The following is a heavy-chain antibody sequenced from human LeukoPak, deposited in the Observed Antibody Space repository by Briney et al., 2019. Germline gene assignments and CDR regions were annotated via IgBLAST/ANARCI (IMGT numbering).Heavy chain of an antibody. CDR1: GYSISSGYY. D-gene: IGHD6-13*01. CDR2: IYHSGST. Sequence: SETLSPTCTVSGYSISSGYYWGWIRQPPGKGLEWIGSIYHSGSTYYNPSLKSRVTISVDTSKNQFSLKLSSVTAADTAVYYCARDGIAAAGTVFDPWGQGTLVTVSS. J-gene: IGHJ5*02. V-gene: IGHV4-38-2*02. CDR3: ARDGIAAAGTVFDP.